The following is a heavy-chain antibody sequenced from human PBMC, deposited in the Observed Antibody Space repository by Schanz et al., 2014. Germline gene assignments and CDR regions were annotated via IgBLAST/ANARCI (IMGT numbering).Heavy chain of an antibody. V-gene: IGHV3-7*01. CDR2: INQDGSEK. CDR1: GFTFSSYC. J-gene: IGHJ4*02. CDR3: VRDSFFAFDY. D-gene: IGHD3-3*01. Sequence: VQLVESGGGVVQPGRSLRLSCASSGFTFSSYCINWVRQAPGKGLEWVANINQDGSEKYYVDSVKGRFTISRDNAKNSLYLQMNGLRAEDTAVYYCVRDSFFAFDYWGQGTLVTVSS.